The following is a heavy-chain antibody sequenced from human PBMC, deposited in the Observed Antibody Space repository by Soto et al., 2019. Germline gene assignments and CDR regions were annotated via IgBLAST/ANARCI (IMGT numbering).Heavy chain of an antibody. CDR2: ISSSSTI. D-gene: IGHD6-13*01. J-gene: IGHJ4*02. CDR1: GFTFSSYS. V-gene: IGHV3-48*02. Sequence: GGSLRLSCAASGFTFSSYSMNWVRQAPGKGLEWVSYISSSSTIYYADSVKGRFTISRDNAKNSLYLQMNSLRDEDTAVYYCARDGIAAADYWGQGTLVTVSS. CDR3: ARDGIAAADY.